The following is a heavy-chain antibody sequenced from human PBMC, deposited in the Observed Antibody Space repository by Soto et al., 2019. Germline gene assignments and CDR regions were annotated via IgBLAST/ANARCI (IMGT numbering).Heavy chain of an antibody. CDR2: ISHDGINK. V-gene: IGHV3-30-3*01. D-gene: IGHD2-2*01. CDR3: GRCTSTSCHLGSDY. CDR1: GLTFSSYA. J-gene: IGHJ4*02. Sequence: PGGSLRLSFGASGLTFSSYAMNWFRQAPGKGLEWVALISHDGINKYYADSVRGRFTISRDSSTNTLYLQMNSLRAADTAVYYCGRCTSTSCHLGSDYWGQGTLVTVSS.